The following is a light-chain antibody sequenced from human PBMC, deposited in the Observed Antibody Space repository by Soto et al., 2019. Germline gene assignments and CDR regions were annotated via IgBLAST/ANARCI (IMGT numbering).Light chain of an antibody. J-gene: IGKJ1*01. V-gene: IGKV3-20*01. CDR1: QSVSSSY. CDR2: GAS. CDR3: QQHDSSLST. Sequence: EIEMTQSPGTLSLSPGERATLSCRASQSVSSSYLAWYQQQPGQAPRLLIYGASSSDTGIPDRFSGSGSGTDLSLTISRLEPEDSAVYYCQQHDSSLSTFGQGTKLEIK.